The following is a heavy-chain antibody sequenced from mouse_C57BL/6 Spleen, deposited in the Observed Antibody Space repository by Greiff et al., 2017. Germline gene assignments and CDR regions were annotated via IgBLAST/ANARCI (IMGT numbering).Heavy chain of an antibody. Sequence: QVQLQQPGAELVKPGASVKRFCKASGYTFTSYWITGVKQRPGQGLEWIGDIYPGSGSTIYNEKCKSKATLTVDTSSSTAYMQLSSLTSEDSAVYYCARDGLTGDWYFDVWGTGTTVTVSS. J-gene: IGHJ1*03. V-gene: IGHV1-55*01. CDR2: IYPGSGST. CDR1: GYTFTSYW. D-gene: IGHD4-1*01. CDR3: ARDGLTGDWYFDV.